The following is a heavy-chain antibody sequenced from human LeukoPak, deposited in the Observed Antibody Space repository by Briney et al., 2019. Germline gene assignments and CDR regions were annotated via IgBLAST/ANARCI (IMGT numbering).Heavy chain of an antibody. CDR1: GVSISSSSYY. CDR2: IYYSGTT. D-gene: IGHD3-9*01. Sequence: SDTLSLTCSVSGVSISSSSYYWAWIRQPPGKGLEWIGSIYYSGTTYYNPALMSRVIISVDTSTNRFSLKLSSVTAADTAVYYCASTTTYSDDTGYYLVDAFDVWAQGILVTVSS. J-gene: IGHJ3*01. CDR3: ASTTTYSDDTGYYLVDAFDV. V-gene: IGHV4-39*01.